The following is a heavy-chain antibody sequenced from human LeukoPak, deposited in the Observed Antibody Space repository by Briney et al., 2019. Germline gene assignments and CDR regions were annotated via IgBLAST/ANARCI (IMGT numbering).Heavy chain of an antibody. CDR3: ARALYGSGSYYNENWFDP. Sequence: GGSLRLSCAASGFTFSSYGMSWVRQAPGKGLEWVSGISGSGGSTYYADSVKGRLTISRDNSKNTLYLQMNSLRAEDTAVYYCARALYGSGSYYNENWFDPWGQGTLVTVSS. J-gene: IGHJ5*02. CDR1: GFTFSSYG. D-gene: IGHD3-10*01. CDR2: ISGSGGST. V-gene: IGHV3-23*01.